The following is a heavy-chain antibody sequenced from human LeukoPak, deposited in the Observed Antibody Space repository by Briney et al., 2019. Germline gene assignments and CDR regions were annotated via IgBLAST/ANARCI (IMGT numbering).Heavy chain of an antibody. CDR1: GFTFSSYW. CDR2: ISTGGSST. J-gene: IGHJ3*02. V-gene: IGHV3-74*01. CDR3: ARDIHAFDI. D-gene: IGHD2-21*01. Sequence: GGSLRLSCAASGFTFSSYWMHWVRQAPGKGPVWFSRISTGGSSTSYADSVKGRFTISRDNAKNTLYLQMNSLRAEDTAVYYCARDIHAFDIWGQGTMVTVSS.